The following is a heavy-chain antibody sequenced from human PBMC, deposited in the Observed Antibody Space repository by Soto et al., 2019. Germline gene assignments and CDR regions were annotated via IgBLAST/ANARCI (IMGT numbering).Heavy chain of an antibody. CDR2: NNWKSVTF. J-gene: IGHJ4*02. D-gene: IGHD5-12*01. CDR3: ARDHDEDFGYDLDYFDY. CDR1: WFPFGDFA. Sequence: GGALGPSCAPSWFPFGDFALHWGRQAPREGLEGVPGNNWKSVTFGYGDSVKGRFTISRDNAKISLYLQMDSLRGEDTAFYFCARDHDEDFGYDLDYFDYWGQGTLVTVSS. V-gene: IGHV3-9*01.